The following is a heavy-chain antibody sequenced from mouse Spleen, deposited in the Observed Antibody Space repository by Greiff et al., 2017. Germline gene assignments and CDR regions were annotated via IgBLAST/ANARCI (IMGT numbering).Heavy chain of an antibody. J-gene: IGHJ4*01. CDR3: TIPSITTVVPPAMDY. D-gene: IGHD1-1*01. V-gene: IGHV1-15*01. Sequence: VQLQQSGAELVRPGASVTLSCKASGYTFTDYEMHWVKQTPVHGLEWIGAIDPETGGTAYNQKFKGKATLTADKSSSTAYMELRSLTSEDSAVYYCTIPSITTVVPPAMDYWGQGTSVTVSA. CDR1: GYTFTDYE. CDR2: IDPETGGT.